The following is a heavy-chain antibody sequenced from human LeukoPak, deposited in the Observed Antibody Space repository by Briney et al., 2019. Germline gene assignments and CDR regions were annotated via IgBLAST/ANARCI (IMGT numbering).Heavy chain of an antibody. Sequence: GGSLRLSCAASGFTFSTYGMHWVRQAPGKGLEWAAVISYDGGYESYADSVKGRFTISRDNSKNTLYLQMNSLRDEDSAVYYCARELFRDGYNWVDYWGQGTLVTVSS. CDR2: ISYDGGYE. CDR1: GFTFSTYG. J-gene: IGHJ4*02. V-gene: IGHV3-30*01. CDR3: ARELFRDGYNWVDY. D-gene: IGHD5-24*01.